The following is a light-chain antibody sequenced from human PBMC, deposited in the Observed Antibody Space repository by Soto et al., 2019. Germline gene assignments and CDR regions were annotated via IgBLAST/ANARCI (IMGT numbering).Light chain of an antibody. Sequence: ESVLTQSPGTRSLSPGERATLSCRASQSVSSSTYLAWYQQKAGQAPRLLIYDASSRATGIPDRFSGSGSRTDFTLTISRLEPEDFAVYYCQQYGSSPITFGQGTRLEIK. V-gene: IGKV3-20*01. CDR1: QSVSSSTY. CDR3: QQYGSSPIT. CDR2: DAS. J-gene: IGKJ5*01.